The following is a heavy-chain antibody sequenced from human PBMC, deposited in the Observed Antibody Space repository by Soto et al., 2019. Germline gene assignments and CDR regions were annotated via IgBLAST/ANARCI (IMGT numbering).Heavy chain of an antibody. CDR3: ARRHSGGFFRFFDS. CDR2: TGSGTGPG. J-gene: IGHJ4*02. D-gene: IGHD2-15*01. CDR1: GGSLSTNP. V-gene: IGHV1-69*06. Sequence: QVQQVQSGTEVKKPGSSVKVSCKASGGSLSTNPISWVRHAPGQGLEWMGGTGSGTGPGNHAQKFQGRLTVTADKSTSTVYMQLTNLSSEDTAVYYCARRHSGGFFRFFDSWGQGTLVTVSS.